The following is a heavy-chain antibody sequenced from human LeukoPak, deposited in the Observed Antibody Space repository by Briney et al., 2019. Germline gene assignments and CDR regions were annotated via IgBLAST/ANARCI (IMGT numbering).Heavy chain of an antibody. J-gene: IGHJ4*02. CDR1: GYSISSGYY. CDR2: IYHSGST. CDR3: AVGVGYSSGWYGNFDY. Sequence: PSETLSLTCTVSGYSISSGYYWGWIRQPPGKGLEWIGSIYHSGSTYYNPSLKSRVTISVDTSKNQFSLKLSSVTAADTAVYYCAVGVGYSSGWYGNFDYWGQGTLVTVSS. V-gene: IGHV4-38-2*02. D-gene: IGHD6-19*01.